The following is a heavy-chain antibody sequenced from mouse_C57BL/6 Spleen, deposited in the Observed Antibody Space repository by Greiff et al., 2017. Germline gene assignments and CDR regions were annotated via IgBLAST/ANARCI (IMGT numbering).Heavy chain of an antibody. Sequence: VQLQQPGAELVKPGASVKVSCKASGYTFTSYWMHWVKQRPGQGLEWIGRIHPSDSDTNYNQKFKGKATLTVDKSSSTAYMPLSSLTSEDSAVYDCAIDGLGRNFDYWGQGTTLTVSS. CDR3: AIDGLGRNFDY. CDR2: IHPSDSDT. CDR1: GYTFTSYW. D-gene: IGHD4-1*01. V-gene: IGHV1-74*01. J-gene: IGHJ2*01.